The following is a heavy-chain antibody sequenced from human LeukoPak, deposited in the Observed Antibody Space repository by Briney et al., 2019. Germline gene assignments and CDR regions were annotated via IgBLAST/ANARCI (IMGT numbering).Heavy chain of an antibody. Sequence: GGSLRLSCVASGFIFSSYHMSWVRQAPGKGLGCVAHIFPDGHQESCDASVRGRFTVSRDNAKNSVFLQMNSLRVEDTAIYYCARWRWQQSEFDLWGQGALVTVSS. CDR1: GFIFSSYH. J-gene: IGHJ4*02. D-gene: IGHD5-24*01. V-gene: IGHV3-7*01. CDR3: ARWRWQQSEFDL. CDR2: IFPDGHQE.